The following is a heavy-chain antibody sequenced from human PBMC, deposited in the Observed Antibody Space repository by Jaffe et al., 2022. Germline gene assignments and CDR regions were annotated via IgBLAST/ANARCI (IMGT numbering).Heavy chain of an antibody. J-gene: IGHJ6*03. Sequence: EVQLVQSGAEVKKPGESLKISCKGSGYNFKTYWIGWVRQMPGKGLEWMGIIFPDDSDIRYSPSFQGQVTISADKSISTAYLQWRSLKASDTATYYCVRRDSYTTSRESWADYMDVWGKGTTVTVSS. CDR3: VRRDSYTTSRESWADYMDV. V-gene: IGHV5-51*03. D-gene: IGHD3-10*01. CDR1: GYNFKTYW. CDR2: IFPDDSDI.